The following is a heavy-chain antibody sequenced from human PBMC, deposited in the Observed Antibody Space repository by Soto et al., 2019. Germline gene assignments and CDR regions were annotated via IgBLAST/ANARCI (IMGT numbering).Heavy chain of an antibody. V-gene: IGHV4-31*03. D-gene: IGHD3-10*01. J-gene: IGHJ4*02. CDR2: IYYSGST. CDR1: GGSISSGGYY. Sequence: PSETLSLTCTVSGGSISSGGYYWSWIRQHPGKGLEWIGYIYYSGSTYYNPSLKSRVTISVDTSKNQLSLKLSSVTAADTAVYYCARVVSPRSFDYWGQGTLVTVSS. CDR3: ARVVSPRSFDY.